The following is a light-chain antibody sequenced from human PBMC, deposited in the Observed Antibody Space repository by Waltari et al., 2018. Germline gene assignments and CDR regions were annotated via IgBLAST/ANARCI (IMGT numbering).Light chain of an antibody. CDR3: CSYAGSDSYV. V-gene: IGLV2-11*01. CDR1: SSDLGGYNY. Sequence: SDLTQPRSVSGSPGQSVTISCTGTSSDLGGYNYVSWYQKHPDKVPKLMIYDVTKRPSGVPDRFSGSKSGNTASLTISGLQAEDEADYYCCSYAGSDSYVFGSGTQVTVL. J-gene: IGLJ1*01. CDR2: DVT.